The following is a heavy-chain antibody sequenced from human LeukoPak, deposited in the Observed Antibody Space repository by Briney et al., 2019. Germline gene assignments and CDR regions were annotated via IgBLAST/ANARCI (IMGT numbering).Heavy chain of an antibody. J-gene: IGHJ6*03. Sequence: SETLSLTCTVSGGSISNYYWSWIRQPPGKELEWIGYIYYSGTTNYNPSLKSRVTISLDTSKNQFSLKLSSVTAADTAVYYCARGGPTYYYYYMDVWGKGTTVTISS. CDR1: GGSISNYY. CDR2: IYYSGTT. V-gene: IGHV4-59*12. CDR3: ARGGPTYYYYYMDV.